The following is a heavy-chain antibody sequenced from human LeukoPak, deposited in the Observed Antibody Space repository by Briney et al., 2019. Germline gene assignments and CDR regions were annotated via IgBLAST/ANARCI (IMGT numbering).Heavy chain of an antibody. CDR3: ASLLSNPYCYSAWDAFDI. D-gene: IGHD2-15*01. CDR2: IYPGDSDT. Sequence: GESLKISCKGSGYSFTSYWIGWVRQMPGKGLEWMGIIYPGDSDTRYSPSFQGQVTISADKSISTAYLQWSSLTASDTAMYYCASLLSNPYCYSAWDAFDIWGQGTMVTVSS. J-gene: IGHJ3*02. CDR1: GYSFTSYW. V-gene: IGHV5-51*01.